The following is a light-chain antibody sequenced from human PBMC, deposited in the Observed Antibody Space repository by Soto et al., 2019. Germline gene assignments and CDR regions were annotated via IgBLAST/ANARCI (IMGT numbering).Light chain of an antibody. Sequence: QSVLTQPPSASGTPGQRVTISCSGSSSNIGSNTVNWYQQLPGTAPKLLIYTNNRRPSGVPDRFSGSKSGTSASLAISGLQSEDEADYYCAVWDDSLNGWVFGGGTKLTVL. V-gene: IGLV1-44*01. CDR1: SSNIGSNT. CDR3: AVWDDSLNGWV. CDR2: TNN. J-gene: IGLJ3*02.